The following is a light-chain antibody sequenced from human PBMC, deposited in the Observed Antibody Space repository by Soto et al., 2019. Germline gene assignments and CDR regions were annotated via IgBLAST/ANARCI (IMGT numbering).Light chain of an antibody. CDR3: MQGRHWPPT. V-gene: IGKV2-30*01. CDR1: QSLVSSDGETY. CDR2: EVS. J-gene: IGKJ1*01. Sequence: VMTQSQLSLPVTLGEPASISCGSNQSLVSSDGETYLNWFQQRPGQSPRRLIYEVSNRDAGVPERFRGSGSGADFTLKISRVEAEDVGVYYCMQGRHWPPTFGQGTKVDI.